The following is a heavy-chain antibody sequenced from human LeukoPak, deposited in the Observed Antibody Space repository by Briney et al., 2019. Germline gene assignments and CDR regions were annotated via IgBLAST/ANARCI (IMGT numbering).Heavy chain of an antibody. J-gene: IGHJ5*02. CDR3: ASGYCSSTSCYHWFDP. V-gene: IGHV1-45*02. CDR1: GYTFTYRY. CDR2: ITPFNGNT. Sequence: SVKVSCKASGYTFTYRYLHWVRQAPGQALEWMGWITPFNGNTNYAQKFQDRVTITRDRSMSTAYMELSSLRSEDAAMYYCASGYCSSTSCYHWFDPWGQGALVTVSS. D-gene: IGHD2-2*03.